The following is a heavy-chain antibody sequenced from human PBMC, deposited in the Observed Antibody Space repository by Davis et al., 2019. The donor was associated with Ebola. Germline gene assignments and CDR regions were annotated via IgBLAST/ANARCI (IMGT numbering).Heavy chain of an antibody. D-gene: IGHD4-17*01. CDR1: GGSISSSSYY. V-gene: IGHV4-39*01. CDR3: ARTYYGEVGPLYYYYGMDV. CDR2: IYYSGST. Sequence: MPSETLSLTCTVSGGSISSSSYYWGWIRQPPGKGLEWIGSIYYSGSTYYNPSLKSRVTISVDRSKNQFSLKLSSVTAADTAVYYCARTYYGEVGPLYYYYGMDVWGKGTTVTVSS. J-gene: IGHJ6*04.